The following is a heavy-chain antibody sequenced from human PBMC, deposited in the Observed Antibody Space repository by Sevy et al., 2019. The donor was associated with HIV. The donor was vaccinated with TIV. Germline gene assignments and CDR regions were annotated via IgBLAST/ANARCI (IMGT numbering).Heavy chain of an antibody. V-gene: IGHV1-18*01. Sequence: ASVKVSCKASGYSFTSRGIDWVRQAPGQGLEWLGWISAYNGNTKYGQRLQDRVTMTTDPSASTAYMELRSLRSDDTAVYYCASAGALWFGESDYWGQGTLVTVSS. D-gene: IGHD3-10*01. CDR1: GYSFTSRG. CDR2: ISAYNGNT. J-gene: IGHJ4*02. CDR3: ASAGALWFGESDY.